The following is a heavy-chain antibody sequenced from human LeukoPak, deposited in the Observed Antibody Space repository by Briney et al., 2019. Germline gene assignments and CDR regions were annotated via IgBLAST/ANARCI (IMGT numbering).Heavy chain of an antibody. CDR2: INHSGST. V-gene: IGHV4-34*01. J-gene: IGHJ4*02. D-gene: IGHD3-10*01. Sequence: PSETLSLTCAVYGGSFSGYYWSWIRQPPGKGLEWIGEINHSGSTNYNPSLKSRVTISVDTSKNQFSLKLSSVTAADTAVYYCARGLLWFGELDLFDYWGQGTLVTVSS. CDR3: ARGLLWFGELDLFDY. CDR1: GGSFSGYY.